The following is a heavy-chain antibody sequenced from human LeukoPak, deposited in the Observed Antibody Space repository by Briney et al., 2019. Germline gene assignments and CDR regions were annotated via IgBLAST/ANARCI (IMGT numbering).Heavy chain of an antibody. CDR1: GGSINSDY. CDR3: ARVRYSDVLTGYYGDGYFDY. CDR2: IYYTRST. V-gene: IGHV4-59*01. D-gene: IGHD3-9*01. J-gene: IGHJ4*02. Sequence: KPSETLSLTCSVSGGSINSDYWSWIRQCPGKGLEWIGYIYYTRSTHYNPSLKSRVTISVDTSKNQFSLKLSSVTAADTAVYYCARVRYSDVLTGYYGDGYFDYWGQGTLVTVSS.